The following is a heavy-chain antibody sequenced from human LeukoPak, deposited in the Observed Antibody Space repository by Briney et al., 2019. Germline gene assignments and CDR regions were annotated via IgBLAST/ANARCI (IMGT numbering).Heavy chain of an antibody. V-gene: IGHV3-30*18. Sequence: GGSLRLSCAASGFTFSTYGMHWVRQAPGKGLEWVAVILYDGNNKYYADSVKGRFTISRDNSKNTLYLQMNSLRAADTAVYYCAKDHSNWGFADYWGQGTLVTVSS. CDR3: AKDHSNWGFADY. CDR1: GFTFSTYG. D-gene: IGHD7-27*01. CDR2: ILYDGNNK. J-gene: IGHJ4*02.